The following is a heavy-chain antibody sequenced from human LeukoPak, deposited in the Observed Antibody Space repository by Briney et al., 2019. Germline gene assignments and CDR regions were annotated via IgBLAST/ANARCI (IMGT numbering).Heavy chain of an antibody. Sequence: GSLRLSCAASGFTFRSYALSWVRQPPGKGLEWIGEINHSGSTNYNPSLKSRVTISVDTSKNQFSLKLSSVTAADTAVYYCARAVPLRYFDWLSFYYGMDVWGQGTTVTVSS. CDR3: ARAVPLRYFDWLSFYYGMDV. CDR1: GFTFRSYA. CDR2: INHSGST. V-gene: IGHV4-34*01. J-gene: IGHJ6*02. D-gene: IGHD3-9*01.